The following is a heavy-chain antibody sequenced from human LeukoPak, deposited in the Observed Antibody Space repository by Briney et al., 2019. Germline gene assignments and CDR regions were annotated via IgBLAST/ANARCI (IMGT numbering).Heavy chain of an antibody. J-gene: IGHJ5*02. CDR2: IYISGST. CDR3: ARDGVLLWFGEQPRGWFDP. Sequence: SETLSLTCTVSGGSISSGSYYWSWIRQPAGKGLEWIGRIYISGSTNYNPSLKSRVTISVDTSKNQFSLKLSSVTAADTAVYYCARDGVLLWFGEQPRGWFDPWGQGTLVTVSS. D-gene: IGHD3-10*01. V-gene: IGHV4-61*02. CDR1: GGSISSGSYY.